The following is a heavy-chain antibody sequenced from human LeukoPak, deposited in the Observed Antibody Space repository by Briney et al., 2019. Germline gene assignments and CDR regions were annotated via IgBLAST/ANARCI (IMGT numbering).Heavy chain of an antibody. D-gene: IGHD3-22*01. CDR2: INPNSGGT. J-gene: IGHJ4*02. CDR1: GYTFTGYY. CDR3: ARDVYNDSSAIGY. Sequence: ASVKVSCKASGYTFTGYYMHWVRQAPGQGLEWMGWINPNSGGTNYAQKFQGRVTMTRDTSISTAYMELSRLRSDDTDVYYCARDVYNDSSAIGYWGQETLVTVSS. V-gene: IGHV1-2*02.